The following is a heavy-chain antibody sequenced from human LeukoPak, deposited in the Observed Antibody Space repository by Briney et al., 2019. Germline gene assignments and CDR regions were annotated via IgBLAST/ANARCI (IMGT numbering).Heavy chain of an antibody. CDR1: GGSISSGDYY. D-gene: IGHD4-17*01. V-gene: IGHV4-30-4*01. CDR3: ARVPDYGDSLGFDY. J-gene: IGHJ4*02. Sequence: SQTLSLTCTVSGGSISSGDYYWSWIRQPPGKGLEWIGYIYYSGSTYYNPSLKSRVTISVDTSKNQFSLKLSSVTAADTAVYYCARVPDYGDSLGFDYWGQGTLVTVSS. CDR2: IYYSGST.